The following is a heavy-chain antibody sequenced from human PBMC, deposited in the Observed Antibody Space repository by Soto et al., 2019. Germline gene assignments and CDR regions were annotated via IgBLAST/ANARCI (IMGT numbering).Heavy chain of an antibody. CDR2: IYYSGST. J-gene: IGHJ4*02. D-gene: IGHD4-17*01. CDR1: GGSVSICY. CDR3: ARQTDYGDYARHFDY. Sequence: SDSLYPTCTISGGSVSICYWSSIGQLPGKGLEWIGYIYYSGSTNYNPSLKSRVTISVDTSKNQFSLKLSSVTAADTAVYYCARQTDYGDYARHFDYWGQGTLVTVSS. V-gene: IGHV4-59*08.